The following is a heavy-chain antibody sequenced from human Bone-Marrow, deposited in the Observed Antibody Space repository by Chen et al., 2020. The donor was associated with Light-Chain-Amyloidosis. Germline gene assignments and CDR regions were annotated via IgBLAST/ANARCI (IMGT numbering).Heavy chain of an antibody. CDR1: GFSFSNAW. J-gene: IGHJ4*02. CDR3: ASDGGLVVVEAAV. D-gene: IGHD2-21*01. CDR2: IKSESDGGTT. V-gene: IGHV3-15*01. Sequence: EVRLGESGGGVVKPGGSVRLSCEASGFSFSNAWVTWVRQAPGKGREWLGRIKSESDGGTTAFAASVQGRFGISRDQTRNTVYLPMSSLKSDDTAIYYCASDGGLVVVEAAVWGQGTQVTVSS.